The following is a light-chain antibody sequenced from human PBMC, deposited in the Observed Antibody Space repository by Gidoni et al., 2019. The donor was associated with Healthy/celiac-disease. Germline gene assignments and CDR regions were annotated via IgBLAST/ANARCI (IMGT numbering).Light chain of an antibody. J-gene: IGKJ1*01. CDR1: QSVSSY. CDR2: DAT. V-gene: IGKV3-11*01. Sequence: EIVLTQSPATLSLSPGERATLSCRASQSVSSYLAWCQQKPGQAPRLLIYDATNSATGSPARFSGSGSGTDFTLTISSLEPEDFAVYYCQQRSGWPPWTFGQGTKVEIK. CDR3: QQRSGWPPWT.